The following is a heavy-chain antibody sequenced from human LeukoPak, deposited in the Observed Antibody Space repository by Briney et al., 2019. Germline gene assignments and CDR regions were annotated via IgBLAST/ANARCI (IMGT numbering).Heavy chain of an antibody. CDR1: GGSMSSYY. J-gene: IGHJ4*02. D-gene: IGHD3-10*01. CDR3: AKAAKFYYGSQTYYYFDY. V-gene: IGHV4-59*01. Sequence: SETLSLACTVSGGSMSSYYWSWIRQPPGKGLEWIGYIYYSGFTNYNPSLKSRVTISVDTSKNQFSLKLSSVTAADTAVYYCAKAAKFYYGSQTYYYFDYWGQGILVTVSS. CDR2: IYYSGFT.